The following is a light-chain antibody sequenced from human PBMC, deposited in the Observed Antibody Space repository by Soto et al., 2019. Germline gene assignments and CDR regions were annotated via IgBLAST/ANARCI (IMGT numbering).Light chain of an antibody. CDR1: QSVSSF. CDR3: QQYGSSPT. V-gene: IGKV3-11*01. Sequence: EIVLTQSPATLSLSPGERATLSCKASQSVSSFLAWYQQKPGQAPRLLIYDASERATGIPARFSGSGSGTDFTLTISSLEPDDFAIYYCQQYGSSPTFGQGTKLEIK. J-gene: IGKJ2*01. CDR2: DAS.